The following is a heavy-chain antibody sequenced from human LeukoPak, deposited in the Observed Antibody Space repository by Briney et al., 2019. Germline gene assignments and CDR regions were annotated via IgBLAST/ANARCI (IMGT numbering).Heavy chain of an antibody. CDR3: ARDLRAVAGPSYNWFDP. J-gene: IGHJ5*02. Sequence: GGSLRLSCAASGFTVSSNYMSWVRQAPGEGLEWVSVIYSGGSTYYADSVKGRFTISRDNSKNTLYLQMNSLRAEDTAVYYCARDLRAVAGPSYNWFDPWGQGTLVTVSS. CDR1: GFTVSSNY. V-gene: IGHV3-66*01. CDR2: IYSGGST. D-gene: IGHD6-19*01.